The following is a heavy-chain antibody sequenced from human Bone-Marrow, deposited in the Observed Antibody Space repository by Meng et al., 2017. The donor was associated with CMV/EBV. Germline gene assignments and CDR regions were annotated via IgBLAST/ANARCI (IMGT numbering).Heavy chain of an antibody. CDR3: ARAYGSGSYFVNYYYGMDV. CDR1: GYSSTSYW. D-gene: IGHD3-10*01. CDR2: IYPGDSDT. J-gene: IGHJ6*02. V-gene: IGHV5-51*01. Sequence: GESLKTSCKGPGYSSTSYWIGWVRQMPGKGLEWMGIIYPGDSDTRYSPSFQGQVTISADKSISTAYLQWSSLKASDTAMYYCARAYGSGSYFVNYYYGMDVWGQGTTVTVSS.